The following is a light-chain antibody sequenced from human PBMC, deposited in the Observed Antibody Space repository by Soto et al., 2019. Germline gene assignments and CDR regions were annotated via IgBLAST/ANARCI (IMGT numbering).Light chain of an antibody. CDR1: QSIKNY. CDR2: GAS. J-gene: IGKJ5*01. Sequence: DIQMTQSPSSLSGAIGDIFTIACRVSQSIKNYLNWYQHKPGAAPKLLIFGASNLESGVPSRFSGSGSGTEFTLSISSLQPEDFATYYCQQGYSTTPITFGQGTRLEI. CDR3: QQGYSTTPIT. V-gene: IGKV1-39*01.